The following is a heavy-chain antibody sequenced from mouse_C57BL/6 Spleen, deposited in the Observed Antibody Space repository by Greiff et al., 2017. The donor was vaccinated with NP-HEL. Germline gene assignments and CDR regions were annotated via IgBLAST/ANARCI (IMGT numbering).Heavy chain of an antibody. D-gene: IGHD1-1*01. CDR3: ARRYGSSYYFDY. J-gene: IGHJ2*01. Sequence: EVKVVESGGGLVKPGGSLKLSCAASGFTFSDYGMHWVRQAPEKGLEWVAYISSGSSTIYYADTVKGRFTISRDNAKNTLFLQMTSLRSEDTAMYYCARRYGSSYYFDYWGQGTTLTVSS. CDR1: GFTFSDYG. V-gene: IGHV5-17*01. CDR2: ISSGSSTI.